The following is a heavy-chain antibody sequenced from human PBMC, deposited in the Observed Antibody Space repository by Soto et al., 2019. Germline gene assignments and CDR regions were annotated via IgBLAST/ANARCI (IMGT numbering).Heavy chain of an antibody. Sequence: GESLKISCKCSGYNFATSWIGWVRQMPGKGLESMGIVYPGDSDTKYSASFPGQVTISADRSIITAYLQWSSMKASDTARYYCARHQNRGGGKNSYSGMDVWGKGTTVPVSS. CDR1: GYNFATSW. CDR2: VYPGDSDT. CDR3: ARHQNRGGGKNSYSGMDV. V-gene: IGHV5-51*01. J-gene: IGHJ6*04.